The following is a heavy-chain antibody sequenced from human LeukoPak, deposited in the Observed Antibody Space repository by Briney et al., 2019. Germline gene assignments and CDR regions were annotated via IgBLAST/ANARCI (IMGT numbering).Heavy chain of an antibody. J-gene: IGHJ4*02. D-gene: IGHD3-3*01. V-gene: IGHV3-48*01. CDR2: ISSSRTT. CDR3: ARCDLDDDFWSGYFDY. Sequence: GGSLRLSCAASGFPFSSYSMNWVRQAPGEGLEWVSYISSSRTTSYADSVKGRFTISRDNAKNSLYLQMNSLRAEDTAVYYCARCDLDDDFWSGYFDYWGQGTLVTVSS. CDR1: GFPFSSYS.